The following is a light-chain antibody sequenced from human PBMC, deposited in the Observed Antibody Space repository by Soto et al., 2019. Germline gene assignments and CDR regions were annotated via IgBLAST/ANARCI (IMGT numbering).Light chain of an antibody. CDR3: QHYYSYPPT. Sequence: AIRMTQSPSSVSASIGDRVTIACRASQGISSSLAWYQQKPGKAPKILISGASILQDGFPSRFSGRGSGTDFTLTISRLQSEDFATYFCQHYYSYPPTFGQGTKVDIK. V-gene: IGKV1-8*01. J-gene: IGKJ1*01. CDR2: GAS. CDR1: QGISSS.